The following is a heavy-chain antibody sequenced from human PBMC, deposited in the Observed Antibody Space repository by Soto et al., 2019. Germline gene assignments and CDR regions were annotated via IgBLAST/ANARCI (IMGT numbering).Heavy chain of an antibody. J-gene: IGHJ4*02. Sequence: PGGSLRLSCAASGFTFSNAWMSWVRQAPGKGLEWVGRIKSKTDGGTTDYAAHVKGRFTISRDDSKNTLYLQMNSLKTEDTAVYYCTTDLLTHCSSTSCYLPYYFDYWGQGTLVTVSS. D-gene: IGHD2-2*01. CDR2: IKSKTDGGTT. CDR1: GFTFSNAW. CDR3: TTDLLTHCSSTSCYLPYYFDY. V-gene: IGHV3-15*01.